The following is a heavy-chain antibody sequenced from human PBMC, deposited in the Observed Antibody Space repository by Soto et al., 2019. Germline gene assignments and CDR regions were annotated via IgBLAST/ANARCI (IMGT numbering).Heavy chain of an antibody. D-gene: IGHD3-10*01. J-gene: IGHJ6*02. V-gene: IGHV3-21*01. CDR3: ARDSAASLVWFGELFPHYYYYGMDV. CDR2: ISSSSSYI. CDR1: GFTFSSYS. Sequence: GGSLRLSCAASGFTFSSYSMNWVRQAPGKGLEWVSSISSSSSYIYYADSVKGRFTISRDNAKNSLYLQMNSLRAEDTAVYYCARDSAASLVWFGELFPHYYYYGMDVWGQGTTVTVSS.